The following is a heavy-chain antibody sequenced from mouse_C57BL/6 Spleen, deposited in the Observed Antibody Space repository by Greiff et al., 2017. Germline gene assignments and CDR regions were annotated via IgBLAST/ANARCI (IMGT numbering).Heavy chain of an antibody. J-gene: IGHJ4*01. CDR3: ARGGDYYAMDY. CDR2: IYPGDGDT. CDR1: GYAFSSSW. Sequence: VNVVESGPELVKPGASVKISCKASGYAFSSSWMNWVKQRPGKGLEWIGRIYPGDGDTNYNGKFKGKATLTADKSSSTAYMQLSSLTSEDSAVYFCARGGDYYAMDYWGQGTSVTVSS. V-gene: IGHV1-82*01.